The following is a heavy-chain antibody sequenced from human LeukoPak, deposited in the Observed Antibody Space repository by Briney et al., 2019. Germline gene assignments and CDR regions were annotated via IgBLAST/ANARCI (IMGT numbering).Heavy chain of an antibody. CDR1: GGSISSYY. CDR2: IYYSGST. D-gene: IGHD3-10*01. J-gene: IGHJ6*03. V-gene: IGHV4-59*01. Sequence: SETLSLTCTVSGGSISSYYWSWIRQPPGKGLEWIGYIYYSGSTNYNPSLKSRVTISVDTSKNQFSLKLSSVTAADTAVYYCARARGRAVRDYYMDVWGKGTTVTISS. CDR3: ARARGRAVRDYYMDV.